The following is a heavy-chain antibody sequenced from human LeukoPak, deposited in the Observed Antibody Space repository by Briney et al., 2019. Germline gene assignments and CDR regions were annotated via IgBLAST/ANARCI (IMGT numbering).Heavy chain of an antibody. CDR1: GGTFSSYA. J-gene: IGHJ4*02. D-gene: IGHD7-27*01. V-gene: IGHV1-69*13. Sequence: ASVKVSCKASGGTFSSYAVSWVRQAPGQGLEWMGGIIPIFGTANYAQKFQGRVTITADESTSTAYMELSSLRSEDTAVYYCAIMTKLGIDGSFDYWGQGTLVTVSS. CDR2: IIPIFGTA. CDR3: AIMTKLGIDGSFDY.